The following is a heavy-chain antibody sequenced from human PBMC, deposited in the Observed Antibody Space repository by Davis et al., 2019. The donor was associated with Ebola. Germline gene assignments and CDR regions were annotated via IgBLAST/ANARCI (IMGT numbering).Heavy chain of an antibody. CDR3: AKAYAVGGTCYSSAES. CDR2: ITGSGGST. D-gene: IGHD2-15*01. J-gene: IGHJ5*02. Sequence: GGSLRLSCAASGFTFSGYAMTWVRQAPGEGLEWVSAITGSGGSTYYADSVKGRFTISRDNSKNTLYLQMNSLRAEDTAVYYCAKAYAVGGTCYSSAESWGQGTLVTVSS. V-gene: IGHV3-23*01. CDR1: GFTFSGYA.